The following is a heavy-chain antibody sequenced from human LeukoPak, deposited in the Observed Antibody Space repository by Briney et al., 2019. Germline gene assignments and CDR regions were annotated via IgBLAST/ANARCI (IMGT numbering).Heavy chain of an antibody. Sequence: GGSLRLSCAASGFTFSSYEMNWVRQAPGKGLEWVSYTSSSGITIYYADSVKGRFTISRDNAKNSLYLQMNSLRAEDTAVYYCARDSSLDCSSTSCYAGDNWFDPWGQGTLVTVSS. CDR2: TSSSGITI. D-gene: IGHD2-2*01. J-gene: IGHJ5*02. V-gene: IGHV3-48*03. CDR1: GFTFSSYE. CDR3: ARDSSLDCSSTSCYAGDNWFDP.